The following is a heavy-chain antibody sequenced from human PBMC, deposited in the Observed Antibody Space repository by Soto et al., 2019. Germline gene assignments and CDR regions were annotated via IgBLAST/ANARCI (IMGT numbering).Heavy chain of an antibody. Sequence: QVQLVQSGAEVKKPGASVKVSCRTSGYTFTHYYIHWVRQAPGQGLEWLGIINPASGSTNYAQDFQGRFTLTMDTSTTTVYMELSGLRAEETAIFHCARDLAAGDHWGQGTLVTVSS. D-gene: IGHD6-13*01. CDR1: GYTFTHYY. V-gene: IGHV1-46*01. J-gene: IGHJ4*02. CDR2: INPASGST. CDR3: ARDLAAGDH.